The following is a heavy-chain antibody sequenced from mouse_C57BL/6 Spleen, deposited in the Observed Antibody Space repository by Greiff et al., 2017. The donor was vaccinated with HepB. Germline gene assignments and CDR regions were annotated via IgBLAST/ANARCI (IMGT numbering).Heavy chain of an antibody. V-gene: IGHV1-50*01. D-gene: IGHD2-4*01. Sequence: QVHVKQPGAELVKPGASVKLSCKASGYTFTSYWMQWVKQRPGQGLEWIGEIDPSDSYTNYNQKFKGKATLTVDTSSSTAYMQLSSLTSEDSAVYYCARYNYDYWYFDVWGTGTTVTVSS. CDR2: IDPSDSYT. CDR1: GYTFTSYW. CDR3: ARYNYDYWYFDV. J-gene: IGHJ1*03.